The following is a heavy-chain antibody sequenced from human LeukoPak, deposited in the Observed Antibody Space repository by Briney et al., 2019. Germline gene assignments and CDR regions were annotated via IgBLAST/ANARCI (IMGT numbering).Heavy chain of an antibody. J-gene: IGHJ6*03. CDR1: GFTFSSYA. Sequence: PGGSLRLSCAASGFTFSSYAMTWVRQAPGKGLEWVSGISGSGSTYYTDSVKGRFIISRDNSKNTLYLQMNSLRAEDTAEYYCARTSYHYMDVWGKGTTVTVSS. V-gene: IGHV3-23*01. CDR2: ISGSGST. CDR3: ARTSYHYMDV.